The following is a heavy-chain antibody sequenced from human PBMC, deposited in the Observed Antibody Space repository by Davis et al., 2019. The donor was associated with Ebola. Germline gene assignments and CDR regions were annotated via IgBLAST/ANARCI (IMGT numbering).Heavy chain of an antibody. Sequence: GESLKISCAASGFTFSDYYMSWIRQAPGKGLEWVSYISSSGSTRYYADSVKGRFTISRDNAKNSLYLQMNSLRAEDTAVYYGARAAGGEWVLPWYLDLWGRCTLVTVSS. CDR2: ISSSGSTR. D-gene: IGHD1-26*01. CDR3: ARAAGGEWVLPWYLDL. V-gene: IGHV3-11*01. CDR1: GFTFSDYY. J-gene: IGHJ2*01.